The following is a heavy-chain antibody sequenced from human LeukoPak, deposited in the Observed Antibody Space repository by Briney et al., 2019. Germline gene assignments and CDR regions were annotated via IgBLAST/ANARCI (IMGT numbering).Heavy chain of an antibody. CDR3: AKGSGIWGLPPTPLDY. D-gene: IGHD3-10*01. CDR1: GFTFSSYA. Sequence: GGSLRLSCAASGFTFSSYAMSWVRQAPGKGLEWVSAISGSGGSTYYADSVKGRFTISRDNSKNTRYLQMNSLRAEDTAVYYCAKGSGIWGLPPTPLDYWGQGTLVTVSS. CDR2: ISGSGGST. J-gene: IGHJ4*02. V-gene: IGHV3-23*01.